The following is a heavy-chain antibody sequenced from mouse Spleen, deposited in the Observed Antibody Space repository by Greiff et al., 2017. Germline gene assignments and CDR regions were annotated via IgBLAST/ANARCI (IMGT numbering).Heavy chain of an antibody. V-gene: IGHV1-22*01. Sequence: VQLQQSGPELVKPGASVKMSCKASGYTFTDYNMHWVKQSHGKSLEWIGYINPNNGGTSYNQKFKGKATLTVNKSSSTAYMELRSLTSEDSAVYYCAFITTVVFEAMDYWGQGTSVTVSS. CDR1: GYTFTDYN. D-gene: IGHD1-1*01. CDR3: AFITTVVFEAMDY. CDR2: INPNNGGT. J-gene: IGHJ4*01.